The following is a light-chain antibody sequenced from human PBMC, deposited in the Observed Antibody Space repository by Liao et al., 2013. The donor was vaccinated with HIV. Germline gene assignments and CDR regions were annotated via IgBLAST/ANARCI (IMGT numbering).Light chain of an antibody. CDR2: EDV. CDR3: QSEDNNTTYV. V-gene: IGLV3-25*03. Sequence: SYGLTQPPSVSVSPGQTATITCSGDNLGSKYACWYQQKPGQSPLLVIYEDVMRPSGIPERFSGSSSGTTVTLTISGVQAEDEADYYCQSEDNNTTYVFGSGTKVTVL. J-gene: IGLJ1*01. CDR1: NLGSKY.